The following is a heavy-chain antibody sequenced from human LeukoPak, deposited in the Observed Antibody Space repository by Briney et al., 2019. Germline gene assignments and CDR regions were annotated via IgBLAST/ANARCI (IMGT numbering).Heavy chain of an antibody. Sequence: SGTLSLTCTVSGGSISSYYWSWIRQPPGKGLEWIGYIYYSGSTNYNPSLKSRVTISVDTSKNQFSLKLSPVTAADTAVYYCARLTMVRGAIPYDAFDIWGQGTMVTVSS. CDR1: GGSISSYY. J-gene: IGHJ3*02. CDR2: IYYSGST. V-gene: IGHV4-59*01. CDR3: ARLTMVRGAIPYDAFDI. D-gene: IGHD3-10*01.